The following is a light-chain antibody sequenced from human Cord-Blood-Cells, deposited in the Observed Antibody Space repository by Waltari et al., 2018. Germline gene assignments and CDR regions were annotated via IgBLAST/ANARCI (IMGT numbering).Light chain of an antibody. Sequence: DIQMTQSPSTLSASVGDRVTITCRASRSISSWLAWYQQKPGKAPKLLIYKASSLESGVPSRFSGSGSGTEFTLTSSSLQPDDFATYYCQQYNSDSTFGQGTKVEIK. CDR1: RSISSW. CDR2: KAS. J-gene: IGKJ1*01. V-gene: IGKV1-5*03. CDR3: QQYNSDST.